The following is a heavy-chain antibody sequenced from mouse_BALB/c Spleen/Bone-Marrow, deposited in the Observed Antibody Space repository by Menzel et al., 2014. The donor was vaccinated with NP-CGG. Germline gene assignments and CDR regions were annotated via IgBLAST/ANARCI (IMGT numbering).Heavy chain of an antibody. D-gene: IGHD2-1*01. CDR2: IAPGSGST. CDR1: GYTFTNYW. Sequence: DLVKPGASVKLSCKASGYTFTNYWINWIKQRAGQGLEWIGRIAPGSGSTYYNEMFKGKATLTVDTSSSTAYIQLSSLSSEDSAVYFCARGIYYGNYVYAMDYWSQGTSVTVSS. CDR3: ARGIYYGNYVYAMDY. J-gene: IGHJ4*01. V-gene: IGHV1S41*01.